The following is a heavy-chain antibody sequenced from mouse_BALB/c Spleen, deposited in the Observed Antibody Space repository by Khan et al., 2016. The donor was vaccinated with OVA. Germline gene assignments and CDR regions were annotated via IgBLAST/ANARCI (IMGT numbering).Heavy chain of an antibody. D-gene: IGHD1-2*01. V-gene: IGHV1-61*01. CDR2: IHPSDSET. CDR1: GYSFTSYW. CDR3: ARGSTASYWYFDV. Sequence: QMQLQQPGAELVRPGASVKLSCKASGYSFTSYWMNWVKQRPGQGLEWIGIIHPSDSETRLDQKFKDKATWTVDKSSSTAYMQLSSPTSEDSVVYYGARGSTASYWYFDVWGAGTTVTVSS. J-gene: IGHJ1*01.